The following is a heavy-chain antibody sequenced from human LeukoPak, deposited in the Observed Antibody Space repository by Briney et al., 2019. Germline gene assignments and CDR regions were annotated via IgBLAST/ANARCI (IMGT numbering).Heavy chain of an antibody. CDR2: ISSSSSYI. Sequence: GGSLRLSCAASGFTFSIYSINWVRQSPGKGLEWVSSISSSSSYIYYADSVKGRFIIPRDNAKNSLYLQMNSLRAETTGVYVGAGDGAAAGEYWGAGNLVSVSS. CDR1: GFTFSIYS. J-gene: IGHJ4*02. V-gene: IGHV3-21*01. D-gene: IGHD6-13*01. CDR3: AGDGAAAGEY.